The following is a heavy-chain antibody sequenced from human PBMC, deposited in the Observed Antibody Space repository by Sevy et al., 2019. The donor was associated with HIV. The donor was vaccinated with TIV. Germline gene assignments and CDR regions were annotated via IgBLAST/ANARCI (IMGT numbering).Heavy chain of an antibody. CDR1: GITFSESL. V-gene: IGHV3-7*01. CDR2: IKNDGSAK. D-gene: IGHD6-19*01. J-gene: IGHJ4*02. Sequence: EGSLRLSCAASGITFSESLMSWVRKAPGKGLEWVASIKNDGSAKFYTDSVKGRFIISRDNAKNSLYLQMNSLRGEDTAVYFCARVFSGSAPGFDYWGQGTLVTVSS. CDR3: ARVFSGSAPGFDY.